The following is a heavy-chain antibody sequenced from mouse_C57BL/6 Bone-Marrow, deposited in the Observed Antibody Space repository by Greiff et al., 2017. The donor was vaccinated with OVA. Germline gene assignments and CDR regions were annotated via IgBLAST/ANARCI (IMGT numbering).Heavy chain of an antibody. J-gene: IGHJ4*01. D-gene: IGHD3-1*01. CDR2: ISNGGGST. V-gene: IGHV5-12*01. CDR1: GFTFSDYY. Sequence: EVQLQQSGGGLVQPGGSLKLSCAASGFTFSDYYMYWVRQTPEKRLEWVAYISNGGGSTYYPDTVKGRFTISRDNAKNTLYLQMSRLKSEDTAMYYCARPGGGGYYAMDYWGQGTSVTVSS. CDR3: ARPGGGGYYAMDY.